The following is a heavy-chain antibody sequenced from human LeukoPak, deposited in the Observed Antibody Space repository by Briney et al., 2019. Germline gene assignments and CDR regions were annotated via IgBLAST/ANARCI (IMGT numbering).Heavy chain of an antibody. Sequence: GGSLRLSCAASGFTFSSYAMHWVRQAPGKGLEYVSAISSNGGSTYYADSVKGRSTISRDNSKNTLYLQMGSLRAEDMAVYYCARAAYGGQYAFDIWGQGTMVTVSS. CDR1: GFTFSSYA. CDR3: ARAAYGGQYAFDI. CDR2: ISSNGGST. J-gene: IGHJ3*02. V-gene: IGHV3-64*02. D-gene: IGHD3-10*01.